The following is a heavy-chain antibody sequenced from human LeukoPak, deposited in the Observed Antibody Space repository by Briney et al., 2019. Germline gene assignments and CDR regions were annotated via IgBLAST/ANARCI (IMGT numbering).Heavy chain of an antibody. CDR3: AGDSNSGYYGEYFDY. D-gene: IGHD3-22*01. Sequence: GGSLRLSCAASGFTFSNYDMHWVRQAPGKGLEWVAIIKYDGSNKDYADSVKGRFTISRDNSKNTLYLQMNSLRAEDTAVYYCAGDSNSGYYGEYFDYWGQGTLVTVSS. CDR2: IKYDGSNK. V-gene: IGHV3-33*01. J-gene: IGHJ4*02. CDR1: GFTFSNYD.